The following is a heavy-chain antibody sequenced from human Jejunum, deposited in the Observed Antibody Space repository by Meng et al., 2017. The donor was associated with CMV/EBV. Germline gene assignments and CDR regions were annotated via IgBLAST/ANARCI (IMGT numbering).Heavy chain of an antibody. V-gene: IGHV3-30*02. CDR1: GFSFSSFG. CDR2: TRYDGESE. J-gene: IGHJ6*02. Sequence: GFSFSSFGMHWGRQAPGKGLEWVAFTRYDGESEYYADSVKGRFTISKDNSKNMLYLQMSSLRPEDTAVYYCANFPSSAYYSEMDVWGQGTTVTVSS. CDR3: ANFPSSAYYSEMDV.